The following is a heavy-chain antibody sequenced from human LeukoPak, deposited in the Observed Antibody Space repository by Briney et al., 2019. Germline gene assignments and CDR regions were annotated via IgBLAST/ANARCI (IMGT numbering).Heavy chain of an antibody. CDR1: GGSISSYY. V-gene: IGHV4-59*01. Sequence: PSETLSLTCTVSGGSISSYYWSWLRQPPGKGLEWIGYIYYSGSTSGSTNYNPSLKSRVTISVDTSKNQFSLKLSSVTAADTAVYYCARDSRDLYGDAFDIWGQGTMVTVSS. J-gene: IGHJ3*02. CDR2: IYYSGSTSGST. CDR3: ARDSRDLYGDAFDI. D-gene: IGHD2-2*02.